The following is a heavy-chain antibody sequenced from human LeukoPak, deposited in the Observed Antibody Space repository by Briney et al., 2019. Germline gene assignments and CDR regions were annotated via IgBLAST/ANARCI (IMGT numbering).Heavy chain of an antibody. CDR3: ARVEWELPFDY. J-gene: IGHJ4*02. Sequence: GASVKVSCKASGYTFTSHFMHWVRQAPGQGLEWMGWINLNSGGTNYAQKFQGRVTMTRDTSISTAYMELSRLRSDDTAVYYCARVEWELPFDYWGQGTLVTVSS. CDR2: INLNSGGT. D-gene: IGHD1-26*01. V-gene: IGHV1-2*02. CDR1: GYTFTSHF.